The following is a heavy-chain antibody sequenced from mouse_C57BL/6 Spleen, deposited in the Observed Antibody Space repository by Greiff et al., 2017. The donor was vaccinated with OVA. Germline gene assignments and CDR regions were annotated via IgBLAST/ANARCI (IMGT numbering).Heavy chain of an antibody. D-gene: IGHD1-1*01. CDR3: ASFGDYDSSYVCNAMDY. J-gene: IGHJ4*01. CDR1: GYTFTSYW. Sequence: QVQLQQPGAELVKPGASVKMSCKASGYTFTSYWITWVKQRPGQGLEWIGDIYPGSGSTNYNEKFKSKATLTVDTSSSTAYMQLRSLTSADSAVYYCASFGDYDSSYVCNAMDYWGQGTSGTVSS. CDR2: IYPGSGST. V-gene: IGHV1-55*01.